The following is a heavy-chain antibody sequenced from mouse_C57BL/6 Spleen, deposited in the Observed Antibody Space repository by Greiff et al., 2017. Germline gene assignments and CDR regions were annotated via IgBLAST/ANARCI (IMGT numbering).Heavy chain of an antibody. Sequence: QVQLQQSGAELVMPGASVKLSCKASGYTFTSYWMHWVKQRPGQGLEWIGEIDPSDSYTNYNQKFKGKSTLTVDKSSSTAYMQLSSLTSEDSAVYCCARSFGGYFDVWGTGTTVTVSS. CDR1: GYTFTSYW. CDR2: IDPSDSYT. V-gene: IGHV1-69*01. J-gene: IGHJ1*03. CDR3: ARSFGGYFDV.